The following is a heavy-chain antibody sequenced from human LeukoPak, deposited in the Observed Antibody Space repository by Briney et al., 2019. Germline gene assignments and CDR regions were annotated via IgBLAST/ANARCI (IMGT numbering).Heavy chain of an antibody. CDR1: GFTFNIYA. D-gene: IGHD5-12*01. CDR3: AKDQHGYDKPIDY. Sequence: AGGSLRLSCAASGFTFNIYAMNWVRQASGKGLEWVSTISGSGISTYHADSVKGRFTVSRDNSKNTLYLQMNSLRAEDTAVYFCAKDQHGYDKPIDYWGQGTLVTVSS. CDR2: ISGSGIST. V-gene: IGHV3-23*01. J-gene: IGHJ4*02.